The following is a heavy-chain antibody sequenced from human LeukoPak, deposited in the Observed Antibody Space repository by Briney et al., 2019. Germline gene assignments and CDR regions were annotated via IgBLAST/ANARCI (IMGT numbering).Heavy chain of an antibody. CDR1: GGSFSGYY. CDR2: INHSGST. Sequence: KSSETLSLTCAVYGGSFSGYYWSWIRQPPGKGLEWIGEINHSGSTNYNPSLKSRVTISVDTSKNQFSLKLSSVTAADTAVYYCARGKRWLQLSYYFDYWGQGTLVTVSS. D-gene: IGHD5-24*01. CDR3: ARGKRWLQLSYYFDY. J-gene: IGHJ4*02. V-gene: IGHV4-34*01.